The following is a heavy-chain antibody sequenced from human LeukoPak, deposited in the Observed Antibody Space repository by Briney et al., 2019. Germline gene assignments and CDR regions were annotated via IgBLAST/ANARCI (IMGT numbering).Heavy chain of an antibody. CDR2: IYYSGST. CDR1: GGSISSSSYY. J-gene: IGHJ5*02. CDR3: ARSYGSGSYENWFDP. D-gene: IGHD3-10*01. Sequence: SETLSLTCTVSGGSISSSSYYWGRIRQPPGKGLEWIGSIYYSGSTYYNPSLKSRVTISVDTSKNQFSLKLSSVTAADTAGYFCARSYGSGSYENWFDPWGQGTLVTVSS. V-gene: IGHV4-39*01.